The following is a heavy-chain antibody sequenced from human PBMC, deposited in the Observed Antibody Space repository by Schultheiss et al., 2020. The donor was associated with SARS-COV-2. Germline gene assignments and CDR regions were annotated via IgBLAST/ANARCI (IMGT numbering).Heavy chain of an antibody. CDR2: IYHSGST. CDR3: AKGKWELLGWFDP. V-gene: IGHV4-39*01. Sequence: SETLSLTCTVSGGSISSGGYYWSWIRQHPGKGLEWIGEIYHSGSTYYNPSLKSRVTISVDTSKNQFSLKLSSVTAADTAVYYCAKGKWELLGWFDPWGQGTLVTVSS. J-gene: IGHJ5*02. CDR1: GGSISSGGYY. D-gene: IGHD1-26*01.